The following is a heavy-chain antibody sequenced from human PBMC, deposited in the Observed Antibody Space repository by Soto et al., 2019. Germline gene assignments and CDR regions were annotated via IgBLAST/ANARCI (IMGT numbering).Heavy chain of an antibody. CDR1: GGTFSSYA. D-gene: IGHD4-4*01. V-gene: IGHV1-69*12. CDR3: ARDGVEHICERWREEPVTKPRCYYYYSMDV. J-gene: IGHJ6*02. CDR2: IIPICGTA. Sequence: QVQLVQPGAEVKKPGSSVKVSCKASGGTFSSYAISWVRQAPGQGLEGMGGIIPICGTANYAQKCKGRVTITADDSTRPSYMELSSLSSQDTAVYYCARDGVEHICERWREEPVTKPRCYYYYSMDVWGQRTTVTVSS.